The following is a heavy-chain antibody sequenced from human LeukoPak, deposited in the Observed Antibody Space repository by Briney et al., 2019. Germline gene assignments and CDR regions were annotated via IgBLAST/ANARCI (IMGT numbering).Heavy chain of an antibody. CDR1: GFTFTSYS. CDR3: ARGTLPAAFFDY. J-gene: IGHJ4*02. D-gene: IGHD2-2*01. CDR2: ISSSSSYI. Sequence: GGSLRLSCAASGFTFTSYSMNWVRQAPGKGLEWVSSISSSSSYIYYADSVKGRFTISRDNAKNSLYLQMNSLRAEDTAVYYCARGTLPAAFFDYWGQGTLVTVSS. V-gene: IGHV3-21*01.